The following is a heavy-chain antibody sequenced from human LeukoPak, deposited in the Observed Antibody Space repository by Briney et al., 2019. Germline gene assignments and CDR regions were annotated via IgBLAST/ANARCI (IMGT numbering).Heavy chain of an antibody. V-gene: IGHV3-11*04. CDR1: GFTFSDSY. J-gene: IGHJ4*02. CDR2: ISGSGHDI. D-gene: IGHD3-3*01. CDR3: ARVPTNDFWSGYYTGHYFDY. Sequence: PGGSLRLSCAASGFTFSDSYMTWVRQAPGKGVEWVAYISGSGHDINYSDSVKGRFTISRDNAKNSLYLQMNSLRAEDTAVYYCARVPTNDFWSGYYTGHYFDYWGQGTLVTVSS.